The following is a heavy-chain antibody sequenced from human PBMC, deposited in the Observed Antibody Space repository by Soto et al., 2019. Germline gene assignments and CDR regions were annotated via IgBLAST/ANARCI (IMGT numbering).Heavy chain of an antibody. V-gene: IGHV3-21*01. D-gene: IGHD6-6*01. Sequence: GGSLRLSCAASGFMFSSHSMNWVRQAPGKGLEWVSFISSSGSYIYYADSVKGRFTISRDNAKNSLFLQMNSLRAEDTAVYSCARHGGVSIGARPSWFDPWGPGTLVTVSS. CDR2: ISSSGSYI. J-gene: IGHJ5*02. CDR1: GFMFSSHS. CDR3: ARHGGVSIGARPSWFDP.